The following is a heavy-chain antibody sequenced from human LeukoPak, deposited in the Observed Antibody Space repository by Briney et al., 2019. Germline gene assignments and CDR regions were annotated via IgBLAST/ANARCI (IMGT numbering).Heavy chain of an antibody. Sequence: ASVKVSCKASGYTFTSYGISWVRQAPGQGLEWMGWISAYNGNTNYAQKLQGRVTMTTDTSTSTAYMELRSLRSDDTAVYYCARVELYYYDSSASWPAGDGAFDIWGQGTMVTVSS. J-gene: IGHJ3*02. CDR1: GYTFTSYG. CDR2: ISAYNGNT. CDR3: ARVELYYYDSSASWPAGDGAFDI. V-gene: IGHV1-18*01. D-gene: IGHD3-22*01.